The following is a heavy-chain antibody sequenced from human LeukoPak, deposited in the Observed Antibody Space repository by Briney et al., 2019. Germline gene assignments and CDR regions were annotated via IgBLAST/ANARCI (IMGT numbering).Heavy chain of an antibody. V-gene: IGHV3-48*01. D-gene: IGHD6-19*01. CDR1: GFTFSSYS. Sequence: GGSLRLSCAASGFTFSSYSMNWVRQAPGKGLEWVSYISSSSSTIYYADSVKGRFTISRDNAKNSLYLQMNSLGAEDTAVYYCAREGQWLLRYFDYWGQGTLVTVSS. CDR2: ISSSSSTI. J-gene: IGHJ4*02. CDR3: AREGQWLLRYFDY.